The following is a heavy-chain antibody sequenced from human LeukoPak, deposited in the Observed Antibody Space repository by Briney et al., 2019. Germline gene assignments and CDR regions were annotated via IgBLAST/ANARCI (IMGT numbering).Heavy chain of an antibody. CDR3: AKDLQLMVVAATADYYYYGMDV. CDR1: GFTFSSYG. CDR2: IWYDGSNK. Sequence: PGRSLRLSCAAPGFTFSSYGMHWVRQAPGKGLEWVAVIWYDGSNKYYADSVKGRFTISRDNSKNTLYLQMNCLRAEDTAVYYCAKDLQLMVVAATADYYYYGMDVWGQGTTVTVSS. D-gene: IGHD2-15*01. V-gene: IGHV3-33*06. J-gene: IGHJ6*02.